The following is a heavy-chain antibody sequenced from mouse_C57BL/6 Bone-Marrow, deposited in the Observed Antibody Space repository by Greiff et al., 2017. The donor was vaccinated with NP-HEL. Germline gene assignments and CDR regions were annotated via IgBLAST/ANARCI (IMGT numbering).Heavy chain of an antibody. V-gene: IGHV1-81*01. D-gene: IGHD1-1*01. CDR3: ARTRYYYGSSYAY. Sequence: VQGVESGAELVRPGASVKLSCKASGYTFTSYGISWVKQRTGQGLEWIGEIDPRSGNTYYNQKFKGKATLTADKSSSTAYMELRSLTSEDSAVDVGARTRYYYGSSYAYWGQGTLVTVSA. J-gene: IGHJ3*01. CDR2: IDPRSGNT. CDR1: GYTFTSYG.